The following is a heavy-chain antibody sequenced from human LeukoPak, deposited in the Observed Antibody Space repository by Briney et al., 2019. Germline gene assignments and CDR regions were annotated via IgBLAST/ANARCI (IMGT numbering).Heavy chain of an antibody. D-gene: IGHD3-16*01. CDR1: GFTVSNNY. J-gene: IGHJ4*02. CDR3: AGRRVLDASFDY. Sequence: GGSLRLSCAASGFTVSNNYMSWVRQAPGKGLEWGSVIYSGDNTYYVESVKGRFTISRDNSKKTLFLQMNRLRAEDTAVYYCAGRRVLDASFDYWGQGTLVTVSS. CDR2: IYSGDNT. V-gene: IGHV3-66*02.